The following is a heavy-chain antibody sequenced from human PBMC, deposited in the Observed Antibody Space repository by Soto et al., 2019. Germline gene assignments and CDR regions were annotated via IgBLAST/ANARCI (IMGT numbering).Heavy chain of an antibody. V-gene: IGHV3-23*01. CDR2: ISGSGGST. CDR1: GFTFSSYA. Sequence: EVQLLESGGGLVQPGGSLRLSCAASGFTFSSYAMSWVRQAPGKGLEWVSAISGSGGSTYYADSVKGRFTISRDNSKNTLYLQMNSLRAEDTAVYYCGKGQVIKYYCCYYMDVWGKGTTVTVSS. CDR3: GKGQVIKYYCCYYMDV. J-gene: IGHJ6*03.